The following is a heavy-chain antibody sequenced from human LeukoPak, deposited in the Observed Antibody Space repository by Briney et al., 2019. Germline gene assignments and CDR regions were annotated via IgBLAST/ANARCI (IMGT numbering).Heavy chain of an antibody. V-gene: IGHV4-4*07. D-gene: IGHD6-19*01. CDR3: ASENRAWLVQYHYYYMDV. CDR1: GGSISSYY. Sequence: PSETLSLTCTVSGGSISSYYWSWIRQPAGKGLEWIGRIYTSGSTNYNPSLKSRVTMSVDTSKNQFSLKLSSVTAADTAVYYCASENRAWLVQYHYYYMDVWGKGTTGTISS. J-gene: IGHJ6*03. CDR2: IYTSGST.